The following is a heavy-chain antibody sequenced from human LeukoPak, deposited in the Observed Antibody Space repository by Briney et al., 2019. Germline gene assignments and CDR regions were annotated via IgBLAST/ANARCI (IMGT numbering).Heavy chain of an antibody. CDR3: ARLNYMDSSGYYSNYFDY. D-gene: IGHD3-22*01. V-gene: IGHV1-2*02. CDR1: GYTFTGYY. Sequence: SVKVSCQASGYTFTGYYMHWVRQAPGQGLEWMGWINPNSGGTNYAQKFQGRVTMTRDTSISTAYMGLSRLRSDDTAVYYCARLNYMDSSGYYSNYFDYWGQGTLVTVSS. J-gene: IGHJ4*02. CDR2: INPNSGGT.